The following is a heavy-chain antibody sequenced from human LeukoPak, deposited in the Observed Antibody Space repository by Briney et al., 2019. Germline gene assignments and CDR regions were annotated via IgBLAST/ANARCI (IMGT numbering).Heavy chain of an antibody. Sequence: MSGGPLRLSCAASGFTFSSYSMNWVRRAPGKALEWCSSISSSSSYIYYADSVKGRFTISRDNAKNSLYLQMNSLRAEDTAVYYCARDYVETAMAPTFDYWGQGTLVTVSS. CDR2: ISSSSSYI. V-gene: IGHV3-21*01. CDR3: ARDYVETAMAPTFDY. D-gene: IGHD5-18*01. CDR1: GFTFSSYS. J-gene: IGHJ4*02.